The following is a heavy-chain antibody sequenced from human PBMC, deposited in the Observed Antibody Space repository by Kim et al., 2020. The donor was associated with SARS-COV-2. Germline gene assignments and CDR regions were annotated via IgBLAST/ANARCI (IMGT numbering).Heavy chain of an antibody. Sequence: GGSLRLSCAASGFTFSSYAMHWVRQAPGKGLEWVAVISYDGSNKYYADSVKGRFTISRDNSKNTLYLQMNSLRAEDTAVYYCARTSNGYYFDAFDIWGQG. CDR1: GFTFSSYA. J-gene: IGHJ3*02. CDR3: ARTSNGYYFDAFDI. D-gene: IGHD3-22*01. CDR2: ISYDGSNK. V-gene: IGHV3-30-3*01.